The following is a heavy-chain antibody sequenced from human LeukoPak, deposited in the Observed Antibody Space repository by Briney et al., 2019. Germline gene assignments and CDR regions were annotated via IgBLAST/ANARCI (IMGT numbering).Heavy chain of an antibody. CDR2: INHSGST. V-gene: IGHV4-34*01. D-gene: IGHD5-18*01. J-gene: IGHJ6*04. CDR1: GGSFSGYY. Sequence: SETLSLTCAVYGGSFSGYYWSWIRQPPGKGLEWIGEINHSGSTNYNPSLKSRVTISVDTSKNQFSLKLSSVTAADTAVYYCARGRGKAGSTAMAPRYYYYGMDVWGKGTTVTVSS. CDR3: ARGRGKAGSTAMAPRYYYYGMDV.